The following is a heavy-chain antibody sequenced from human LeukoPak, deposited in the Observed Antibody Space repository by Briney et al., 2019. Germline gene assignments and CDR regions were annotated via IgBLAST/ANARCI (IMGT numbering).Heavy chain of an antibody. CDR1: GGSFSSYA. Sequence: SVKVSCKASGGSFSSYAINWVRQAPGQGLEWMGRILPMLGIANAAQKFQGRVTITADISTTTAYMELTSLRSEDTAVYYCAKDARGAIVVVTVDYWGQGTLVTVSS. CDR3: AKDARGAIVVVTVDY. V-gene: IGHV1-69*04. CDR2: ILPMLGIA. J-gene: IGHJ4*02. D-gene: IGHD3-22*01.